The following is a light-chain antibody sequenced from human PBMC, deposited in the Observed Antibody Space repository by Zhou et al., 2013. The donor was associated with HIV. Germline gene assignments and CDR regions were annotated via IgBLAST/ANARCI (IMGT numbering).Light chain of an antibody. CDR1: QGISNY. J-gene: IGKJ1*01. V-gene: IGKV1-16*01. CDR3: QQYYRYST. CDR2: GAS. Sequence: DIQMTQSPSSLSASVGDRVIITCRASQGISNYLAWWQQKPGKVPKFLIYGASTLQSGVPSRFSGSGSGTEFTLTINSLQPDDFAAYYCQQYYRYSTFGQGTRVEIK.